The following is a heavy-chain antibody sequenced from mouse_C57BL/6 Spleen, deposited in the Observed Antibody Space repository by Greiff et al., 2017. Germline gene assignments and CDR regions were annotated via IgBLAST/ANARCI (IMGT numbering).Heavy chain of an antibody. Sequence: VQLQQSGPELVKPGASVKISCKASGYSFTGYYMNWVKQSPEKSLEWIGEINPSTGGTTYNQKFKAKATLTVDKSSSTAYMQLKSLTSEDSAVSYCARCVPYANYPWFAYWGQGTLVTVSA. D-gene: IGHD2-1*01. V-gene: IGHV1-42*01. CDR1: GYSFTGYY. CDR2: INPSTGGT. J-gene: IGHJ3*01. CDR3: ARCVPYANYPWFAY.